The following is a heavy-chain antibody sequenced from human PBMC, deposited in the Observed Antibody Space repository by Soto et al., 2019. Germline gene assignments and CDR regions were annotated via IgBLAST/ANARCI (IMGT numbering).Heavy chain of an antibody. V-gene: IGHV1-69*01. CDR2: IIPIFGTA. CDR1: GGTFSSYA. Sequence: QVQLVQSGAEVKKPGSSVKVSCKASGGTFSSYAISWVRQAPGQGLEWMGGIIPIFGTANYAQKFQGRGTITADESTSTAYMELSSLRSEDTAVYYCASHTPGIAAAGTRLRYYYYGMDVWGHGTTVTVSS. D-gene: IGHD6-13*01. CDR3: ASHTPGIAAAGTRLRYYYYGMDV. J-gene: IGHJ6*02.